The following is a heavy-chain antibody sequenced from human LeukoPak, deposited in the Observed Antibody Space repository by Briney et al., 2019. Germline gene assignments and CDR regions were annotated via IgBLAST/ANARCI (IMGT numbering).Heavy chain of an antibody. CDR2: INHSGSN. CDR3: ARVRSGGFDY. D-gene: IGHD6-25*01. Sequence: SETLSLTCAVYGGSFSGYYWSWIRQPPGKGLGWIGEINHSGSNNYNPSLKSRVTISVDTSKNQFSLKLSSVTAADTAVYYCARVRSGGFDYWGQGTLVTVSS. V-gene: IGHV4-34*01. CDR1: GGSFSGYY. J-gene: IGHJ4*02.